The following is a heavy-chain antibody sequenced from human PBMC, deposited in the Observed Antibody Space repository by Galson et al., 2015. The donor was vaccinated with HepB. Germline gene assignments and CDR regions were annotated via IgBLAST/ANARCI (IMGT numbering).Heavy chain of an antibody. CDR3: TRDLGHIAVAGTGGY. J-gene: IGHJ4*02. V-gene: IGHV3-7*03. Sequence: SLRLSCAASGFTFSNYRMDWVRQAPGKGPEWVANINQDGNEKYYVDSVKGRFTISRDNAKNSVYLQVNSLKTEDTAVYYCTRDLGHIAVAGTGGYWGQGTLVTVSS. D-gene: IGHD6-19*01. CDR2: INQDGNEK. CDR1: GFTFSNYR.